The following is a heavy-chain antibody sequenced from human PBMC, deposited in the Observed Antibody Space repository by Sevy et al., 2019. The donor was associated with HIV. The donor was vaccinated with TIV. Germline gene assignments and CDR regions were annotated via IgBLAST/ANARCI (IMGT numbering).Heavy chain of an antibody. D-gene: IGHD2-21*02. CDR2: ISAYNGNT. Sequence: ASVKVSCKASGYTFTSYGISWVRQAPGQGLEWMGWISAYNGNTNYAQKLQGRVTMTTDTSTSTAYVERKSLRSDDTAIYYCARDLGGYGGNSIDYWGQGTLVTVSS. J-gene: IGHJ4*02. CDR1: GYTFTSYG. CDR3: ARDLGGYGGNSIDY. V-gene: IGHV1-18*01.